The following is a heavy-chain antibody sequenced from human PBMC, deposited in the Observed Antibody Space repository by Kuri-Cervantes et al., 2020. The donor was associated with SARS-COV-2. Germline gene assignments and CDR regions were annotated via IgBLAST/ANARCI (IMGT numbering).Heavy chain of an antibody. CDR2: ISSNGGST. CDR3: VKDRSDYGDYVFVFDI. CDR1: GFTFSSYA. D-gene: IGHD4-17*01. V-gene: IGHV3-64D*06. Sequence: GGSLRLSCAASGFTFSSYAMHWVRQAPGKGLEYVSAISSNGGSTYYADSVKGRFTISRDNSKNTLYLQMSSLRAEDTAVYYCVKDRSDYGDYVFVFDIWGQGTMVTVSS. J-gene: IGHJ3*02.